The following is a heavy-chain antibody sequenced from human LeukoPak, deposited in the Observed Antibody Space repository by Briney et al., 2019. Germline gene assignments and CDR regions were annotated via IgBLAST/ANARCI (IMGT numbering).Heavy chain of an antibody. Sequence: ASVKVSCKASGYTFSGYYMHWVRQAPGQGLEWMGWIIPNSGGTNFAQKFQGRITMTRDTSISTAYMELSRLRSDDTAVYYCARGDPDFGDYVSNGNNWLDPWGQGTLVTVSS. J-gene: IGHJ5*02. CDR1: GYTFSGYY. CDR3: ARGDPDFGDYVSNGNNWLDP. CDR2: IIPNSGGT. V-gene: IGHV1-2*02. D-gene: IGHD4-17*01.